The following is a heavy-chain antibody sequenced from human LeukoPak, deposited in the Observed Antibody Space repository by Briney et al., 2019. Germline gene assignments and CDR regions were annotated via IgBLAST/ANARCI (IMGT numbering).Heavy chain of an antibody. D-gene: IGHD1-26*01. J-gene: IGHJ5*02. CDR3: ARPRGIVGARFDP. V-gene: IGHV4-39*01. CDR2: IYYSGST. Sequence: SVTLSLTCTVSGGSTSSSSYYWGWIRQPPGKGLEWIGSIYYSGSTYYNPSLKSRVTISVDTSKNQFSLKLSSVTAADTAVYYCARPRGIVGARFDPWGQGTLVTVSS. CDR1: GGSTSSSSYY.